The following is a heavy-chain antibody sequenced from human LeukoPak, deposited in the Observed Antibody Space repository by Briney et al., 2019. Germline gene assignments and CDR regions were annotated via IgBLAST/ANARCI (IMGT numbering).Heavy chain of an antibody. D-gene: IGHD3-10*01. V-gene: IGHV7-4-1*02. J-gene: IGHJ6*03. CDR3: ARAVRLWFGEADYMDV. CDR1: GYTFTSYA. Sequence: ASVKVSCKASGYTFTSYAMNWVRQAPGQGLEWMGWINTNTGNPTYAQGFTGRFVFSLDTSVSTAYLQISSLKAEDTAVYYCARAVRLWFGEADYMDVWGKGTTVTISS. CDR2: INTNTGNP.